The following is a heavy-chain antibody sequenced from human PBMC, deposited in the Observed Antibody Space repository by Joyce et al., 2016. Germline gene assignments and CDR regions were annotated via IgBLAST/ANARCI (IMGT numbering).Heavy chain of an antibody. V-gene: IGHV4-39*01. CDR3: ARQRKDVSHPRGAFDL. D-gene: IGHD1-26*01. Sequence: QLQMPEPGPGLVKASETMSLTCNVSSGRNSRSSFFLGWIRQPPGKGLEWIGSIYYSGTVHYNPSLKSRVTLSVDTSKNQFSLKVNAVTAADTAVYYCARQRKDVSHPRGAFDLWGQGTMITVSS. CDR1: SGRNSRSSFF. J-gene: IGHJ3*01. CDR2: IYYSGTV.